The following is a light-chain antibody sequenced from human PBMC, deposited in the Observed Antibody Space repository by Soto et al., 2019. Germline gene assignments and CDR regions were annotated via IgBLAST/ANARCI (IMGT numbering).Light chain of an antibody. V-gene: IGLV2-14*01. J-gene: IGLJ3*02. CDR3: SSYTSSSSWV. Sequence: QSALTQPASVSGSPGQSITISCTGTSSDVGAYNYVSWYQQHSGKAPKLIIYEVTNRPSGVSNRFSASKSGNTASLTIFGLQAEDEADYYCSSYTSSSSWVFGGVTKLTVL. CDR1: SSDVGAYNY. CDR2: EVT.